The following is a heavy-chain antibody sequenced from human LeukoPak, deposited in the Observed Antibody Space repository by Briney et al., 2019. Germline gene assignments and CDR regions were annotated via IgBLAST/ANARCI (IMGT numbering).Heavy chain of an antibody. D-gene: IGHD3-3*01. Sequence: SQTLSLTCAVSGGSISSGGYSWSWIRQPPGKGLEWIGYIYHSGSTYYNPSLKSRVTISVDRSKDQFSLKLSSVTAADTAVYYCARVGYYDFWSGYYPSLGYYYYGMDVWGQGTTVTVSS. V-gene: IGHV4-30-2*01. CDR2: IYHSGST. CDR3: ARVGYYDFWSGYYPSLGYYYYGMDV. J-gene: IGHJ6*02. CDR1: GGSISSGGYS.